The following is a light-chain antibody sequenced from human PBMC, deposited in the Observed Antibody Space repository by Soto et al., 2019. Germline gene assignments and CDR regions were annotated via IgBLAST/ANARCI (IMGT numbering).Light chain of an antibody. CDR3: QQYNNWPRGT. CDR1: QSVSSN. J-gene: IGKJ1*01. V-gene: IGKV3-15*01. Sequence: IVITQSPANLSVSPVEISTLSCGASQSVSSNLAWYQQKPGQAPRLLIYGASTRATGIPARFSGSGSGTEFILTISSLQSEDFAVYYCQQYNNWPRGTFGQGTKVDIK. CDR2: GAS.